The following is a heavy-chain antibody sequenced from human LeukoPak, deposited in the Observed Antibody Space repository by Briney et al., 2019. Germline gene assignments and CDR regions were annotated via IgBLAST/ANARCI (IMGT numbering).Heavy chain of an antibody. CDR3: AKVIAVARHDAFDI. D-gene: IGHD6-19*01. Sequence: GGSLRLSCAASGFSFSYYWMTWVRQAPGKGLEWVANIKEDGTEKYSVDSVKGRFTISRDNAENSLNLQMNRLRAEDTAVYYCAKVIAVARHDAFDIWGQGTMVTVSS. CDR2: IKEDGTEK. V-gene: IGHV3-7*01. CDR1: GFSFSYYW. J-gene: IGHJ3*02.